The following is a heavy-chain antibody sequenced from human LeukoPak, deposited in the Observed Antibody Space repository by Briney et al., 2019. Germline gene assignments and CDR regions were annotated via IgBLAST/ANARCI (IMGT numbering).Heavy chain of an antibody. V-gene: IGHV1-69*04. J-gene: IGHJ6*02. Sequence: SVKVSCKASGGTFSSYAISWVRQAPGQGLEWMGRIIPILGIANYAQKFQGRVTITADKSTSTAYMELSSLRSEDTAVYYCARQGYCSSTSCYGYYYYGMDVWGQGTTVTVSS. CDR1: GGTFSSYA. D-gene: IGHD2-2*01. CDR3: ARQGYCSSTSCYGYYYYGMDV. CDR2: IIPILGIA.